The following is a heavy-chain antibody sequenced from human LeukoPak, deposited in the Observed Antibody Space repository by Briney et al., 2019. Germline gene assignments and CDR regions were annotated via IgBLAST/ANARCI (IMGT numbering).Heavy chain of an antibody. CDR3: ARGGARYCSGGSCYALGNYYYYMDV. D-gene: IGHD2-15*01. Sequence: PSETLSLTCAVYGGSFSGYYWSWIRQPPGKGLEWIGEINHSGSTNYNPSLKSRVTISVDTSKNQFSLKLSSVTAADTAVYYCARGGARYCSGGSCYALGNYYYYMDVWGKGTTVTVSS. CDR2: INHSGST. J-gene: IGHJ6*03. CDR1: GGSFSGYY. V-gene: IGHV4-34*01.